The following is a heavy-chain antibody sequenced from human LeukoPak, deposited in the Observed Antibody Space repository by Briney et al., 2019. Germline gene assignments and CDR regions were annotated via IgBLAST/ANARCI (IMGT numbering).Heavy chain of an antibody. CDR1: GYTFTSYG. J-gene: IGHJ4*02. CDR2: ISGSGGNT. Sequence: SCKASGYTFTSYGISWVRQAPGKGLEWVSAISGSGGNTYYADSVKGRFTISRDNSKNTLYLQMNSLRAEDTAVYYCAKAQEWLVQGNYFDYWGQGTLVTVSS. V-gene: IGHV3-23*01. CDR3: AKAQEWLVQGNYFDY. D-gene: IGHD6-19*01.